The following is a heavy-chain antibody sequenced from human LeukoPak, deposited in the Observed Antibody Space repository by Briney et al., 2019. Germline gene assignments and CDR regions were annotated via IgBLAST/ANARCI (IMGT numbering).Heavy chain of an antibody. CDR1: GSTFSNTW. CDR2: IKSKTDGGTT. J-gene: IGHJ6*03. CDR3: TARAYYYYYMDV. Sequence: PGGSLRLSWAASGSTFSNTWMSWVRQAPGKGLEWVGRIKSKTDGGTTDYAAPVKGRFTISRDDSKNTLYLQMNSLKTEDTAVYYCTARAYYYYYMDVWGKGTTVTVSS. V-gene: IGHV3-15*01.